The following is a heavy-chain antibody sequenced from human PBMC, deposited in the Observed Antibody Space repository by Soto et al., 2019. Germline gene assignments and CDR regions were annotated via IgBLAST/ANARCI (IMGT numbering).Heavy chain of an antibody. D-gene: IGHD5-12*01. CDR2: VYYSGSTYYSVNT. Sequence: QVQLQESGPGLVKPSQTLSLTCTVSGDSISSGDYYWSWIRQSPGKGLECIGYVYYSGSTYYSVNTYYSPSIKALLTISVDTSKNQSALKLSSATAAHTAVYYCARGALMATILLAYWGQGTLVTVSS. CDR3: ARGALMATILLAY. V-gene: IGHV4-30-4*01. CDR1: GDSISSGDYY. J-gene: IGHJ4*02.